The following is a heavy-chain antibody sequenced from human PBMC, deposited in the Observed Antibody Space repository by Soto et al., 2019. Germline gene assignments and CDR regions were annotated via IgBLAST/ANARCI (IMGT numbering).Heavy chain of an antibody. D-gene: IGHD3-22*01. J-gene: IGHJ4*02. CDR1: GGSISSGGYY. Sequence: PSETLSLTCTVSGGSISSGGYYWSWIRQHPGKGLEWIGYIYYSGSTYYNPSLKSRVTISVDTSKNQFSLRLSSVTAADTAVYYCARVGYYDSSGYYYLIDYWGQGTLVTVSS. CDR3: ARVGYYDSSGYYYLIDY. V-gene: IGHV4-31*03. CDR2: IYYSGST.